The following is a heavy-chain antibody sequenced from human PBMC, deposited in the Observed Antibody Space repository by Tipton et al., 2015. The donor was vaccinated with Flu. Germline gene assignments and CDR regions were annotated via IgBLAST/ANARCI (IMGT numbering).Heavy chain of an antibody. CDR1: GFDFSDYW. CDR3: VRKGFGDY. J-gene: IGHJ4*02. Sequence: SLRLSCVASGFDFSDYWMTWVRQAPGKGLEWVANIKEDGRETYYADSVKGRFTISRDNAKNSLFLQMNSLRAEDTAVYYCVRKGFGDYWGQGILVTVSS. CDR2: IKEDGRET. V-gene: IGHV3-7*01. D-gene: IGHD3-10*01.